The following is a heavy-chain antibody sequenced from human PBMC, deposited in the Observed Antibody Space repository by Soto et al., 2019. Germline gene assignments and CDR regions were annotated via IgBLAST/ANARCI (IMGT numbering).Heavy chain of an antibody. CDR3: ARGGSSGWYKDDAFDI. CDR2: ISAYNGNT. Sequence: GASVKVSCKASGYTFTSYGINWVRQAPGQGLEWMGWISAYNGNTNYAQKLQGRVTMTTDTSTSTAYMELRSLRSDDTAVYYCARGGSSGWYKDDAFDISGQGTMVTVSS. J-gene: IGHJ3*02. D-gene: IGHD6-19*01. CDR1: GYTFTSYG. V-gene: IGHV1-18*01.